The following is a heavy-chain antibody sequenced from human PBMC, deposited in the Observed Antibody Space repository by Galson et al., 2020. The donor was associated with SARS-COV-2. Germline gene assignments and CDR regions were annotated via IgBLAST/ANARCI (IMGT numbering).Heavy chain of an antibody. CDR3: AKKGYGGYTSSWGVDY. Sequence: GGSLRLSCAASGFTFSSYGMHWVRQAPGKGLEWVAVISYDGSNKYYADSVKGRFTISRDNSKNTLYLQMNSLRAEDTAVYYCAKKGYGGYTSSWGVDYWGQGTLVTVSS. CDR1: GFTFSSYG. D-gene: IGHD6-13*01. J-gene: IGHJ4*02. CDR2: ISYDGSNK. V-gene: IGHV3-30*18.